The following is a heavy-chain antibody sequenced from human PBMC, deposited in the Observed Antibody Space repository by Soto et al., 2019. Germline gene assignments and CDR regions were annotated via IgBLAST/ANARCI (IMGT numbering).Heavy chain of an antibody. D-gene: IGHD3-3*01. CDR3: ARCTIFGVVIINAFDI. V-gene: IGHV4-39*01. Sequence: SETLSLTCTVSGGSISSSSYYWGWIRQPPGKGLEWIGSIYYSGSTYYNPSLKSRVTISVDTSKNQFSLKLSSVTAADTAVYYCARCTIFGVVIINAFDIWGQGTMVTVSS. CDR2: IYYSGST. J-gene: IGHJ3*02. CDR1: GGSISSSSYY.